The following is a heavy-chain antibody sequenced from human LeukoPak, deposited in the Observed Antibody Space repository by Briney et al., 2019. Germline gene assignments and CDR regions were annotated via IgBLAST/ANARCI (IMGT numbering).Heavy chain of an antibody. V-gene: IGHV3-21*01. CDR3: ARDRGAYGSGSYSMDV. CDR2: ISSSSSYI. CDR1: GFTFSSYS. D-gene: IGHD3-10*01. J-gene: IGHJ6*04. Sequence: GGSLRLSCAASGFTFSSYSMNWFRQAPGKGLEWVSSISSSSSYIYYADSVKGRFTISRDNAKNSLYLQMNSLRAEDTAVYYCARDRGAYGSGSYSMDVWGKGTAVTVSS.